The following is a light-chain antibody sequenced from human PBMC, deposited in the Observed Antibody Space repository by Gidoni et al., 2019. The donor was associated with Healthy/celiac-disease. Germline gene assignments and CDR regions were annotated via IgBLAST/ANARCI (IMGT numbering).Light chain of an antibody. CDR2: DVT. Sequence: QSALTQPRSVSGSPGQSVTISCTGTSNDVGGYNAVSWYQQHPGKAPKPMIYDVTKRPSGVPDRFSGSKSGNTASLTISGLQAEVEADYYCCSYAGSSWVFGGGTKLTVL. V-gene: IGLV2-11*01. J-gene: IGLJ2*01. CDR1: SNDVGGYNA. CDR3: CSYAGSSWV.